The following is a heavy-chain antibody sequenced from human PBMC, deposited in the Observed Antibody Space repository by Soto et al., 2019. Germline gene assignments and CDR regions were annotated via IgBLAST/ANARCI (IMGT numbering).Heavy chain of an antibody. D-gene: IGHD2-2*01. V-gene: IGHV3-23*01. CDR3: AKDPPWTVGPLAMDV. J-gene: IGHJ6*02. CDR1: GFTFSTHA. CDR2: FSGSGGNI. Sequence: PGGSLRLSCVASGFTFSTHAVSWVRQAPGKGLEWVSTFSGSGGNIYYAESVKGRLTISRDDSKNTLYLQMNSLRVEDTAVYYCAKDPPWTVGPLAMDVWGQGTTVTVSS.